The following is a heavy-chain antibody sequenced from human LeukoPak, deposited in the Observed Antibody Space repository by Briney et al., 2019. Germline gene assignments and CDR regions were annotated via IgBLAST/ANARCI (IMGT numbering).Heavy chain of an antibody. CDR3: ARDYGDPRDAFDI. V-gene: IGHV3-21*01. D-gene: IGHD4-17*01. J-gene: IGHJ3*02. Sequence: PGGPLRLSCAASGFIFSSYSMNWLRQAPGKGLEWVSSISSSSSYIYYADSVKGRFTISRDNAKNSLYLQMNSLRAEDTTVYYCARDYGDPRDAFDIWGQGTMVTVSS. CDR1: GFIFSSYS. CDR2: ISSSSSYI.